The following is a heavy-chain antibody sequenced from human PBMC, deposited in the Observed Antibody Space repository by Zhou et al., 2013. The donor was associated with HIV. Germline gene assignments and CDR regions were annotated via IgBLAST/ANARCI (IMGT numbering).Heavy chain of an antibody. Sequence: QVQLVQSGAEVKKPGSSVKVSCKASGGTFSNYAITWVRQAPGQGLEWMGGNIPFFGSPNYAQKFQGRVTITTDESTSTAYMELRSLRSDDTAVYYCAREAYDSSGYYFYFDYWGQGTLVTVSS. D-gene: IGHD3-22*01. J-gene: IGHJ4*02. CDR1: GGTFSNYA. CDR2: NIPFFGSP. V-gene: IGHV1-69*05. CDR3: AREAYDSSGYYFYFDY.